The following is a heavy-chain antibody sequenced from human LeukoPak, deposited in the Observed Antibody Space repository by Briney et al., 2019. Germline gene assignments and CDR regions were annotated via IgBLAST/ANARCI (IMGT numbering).Heavy chain of an antibody. J-gene: IGHJ4*02. CDR1: GGSISSSSYY. Sequence: SETLSLTCTVSGGSISSSSYYWGWIRQPPGKGLEWIGSIYYSGSTYYNPSPKSRVTISVDTSKNQFSLKLSSVTAADTAVYYCARDEEQWLGNYFDYWGQGTLVTVSS. V-gene: IGHV4-39*07. D-gene: IGHD6-19*01. CDR2: IYYSGST. CDR3: ARDEEQWLGNYFDY.